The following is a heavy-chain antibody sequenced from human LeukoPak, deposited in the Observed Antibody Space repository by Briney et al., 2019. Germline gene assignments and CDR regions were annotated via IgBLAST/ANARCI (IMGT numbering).Heavy chain of an antibody. CDR2: IIPIFGTA. V-gene: IGHV1-69*05. Sequence: RASVKVSCKASGGTFSSYAISWVRQAPGQGLEWMGGIIPIFGTANYAQKFQGRVTITTDESTSTAYMELSSLRSEDTAVYYCGRGDYSNHACDYWGQGTLVTVSS. CDR3: GRGDYSNHACDY. J-gene: IGHJ4*02. D-gene: IGHD4-11*01. CDR1: GGTFSSYA.